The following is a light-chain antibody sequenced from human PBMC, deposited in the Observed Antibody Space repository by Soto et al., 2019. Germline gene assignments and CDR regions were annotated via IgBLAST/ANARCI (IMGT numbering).Light chain of an antibody. CDR2: GAS. CDR1: QNVNNNY. J-gene: IGKJ2*01. CDR3: QQYGSSPGT. Sequence: VLTQSPGTLSLSPGERATLSCRASQNVNNNYLAWYRQKPGQAPRLLIRGASSRATGLPDRFSGSGSGTAFTLTISRLEPEDFAVYYCQQYGSSPGTFGQGTKLEIK. V-gene: IGKV3-20*01.